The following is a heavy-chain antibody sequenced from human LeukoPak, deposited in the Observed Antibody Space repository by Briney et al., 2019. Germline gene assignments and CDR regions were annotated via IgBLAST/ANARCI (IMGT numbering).Heavy chain of an antibody. CDR3: ASSGRDIVVVPAAMSTPLGI. CDR1: GYTFTSYG. Sequence: SVKVSCKASGYTFTSYGISWVRQAPGQALEWMGWITPFNGNTNYAQKFQDRVTITRDRSMSTAYMELSSLRSEDTAMYYCASSGRDIVVVPAAMSTPLGIWGQGTMVTVSS. CDR2: ITPFNGNT. J-gene: IGHJ3*02. V-gene: IGHV1-45*02. D-gene: IGHD2-2*01.